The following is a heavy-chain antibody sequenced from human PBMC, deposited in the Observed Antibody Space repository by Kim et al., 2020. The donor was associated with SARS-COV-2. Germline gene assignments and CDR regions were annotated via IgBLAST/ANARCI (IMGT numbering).Heavy chain of an antibody. V-gene: IGHV2-5*02. Sequence: SGPPRVNPTQTLTLTCTFSGFSLSTSGVGVRWSRQPPGTALEGLALIYWDDDKRYSPSLKSRLTITKDTSKNQVVLTMTNMDPVNTATYYCAHTISRITILKAPNDAFDIWGQGTMVTVSS. CDR2: IYWDDDK. D-gene: IGHD3-9*01. J-gene: IGHJ3*02. CDR1: GFSLSTSGVG. CDR3: AHTISRITILKAPNDAFDI.